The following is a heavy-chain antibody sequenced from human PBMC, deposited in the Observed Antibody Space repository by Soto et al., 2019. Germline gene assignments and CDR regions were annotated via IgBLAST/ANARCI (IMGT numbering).Heavy chain of an antibody. D-gene: IGHD6-13*01. J-gene: IGHJ5*02. Sequence: SETLSLTCTVSGGSISSSSYYWGWIRQPPGKGLEWIGSIYYSGGTYYNPSLKSRVTISVDTSKNQFSLKLSSVTAADTAVYYCARHSADTIPWFDPWGQGTLVTVS. CDR1: GGSISSSSYY. CDR2: IYYSGGT. V-gene: IGHV4-39*01. CDR3: ARHSADTIPWFDP.